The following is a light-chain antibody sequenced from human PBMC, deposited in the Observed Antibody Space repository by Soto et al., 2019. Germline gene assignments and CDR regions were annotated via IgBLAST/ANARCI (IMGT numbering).Light chain of an antibody. Sequence: DIQITQSPSTLSASVGATVTVTCRASQSVSGWLAWYQQKPGEAPKLLIYDASALPRGVPSRFSGSGSGTKLTITIASLQPDDCETYDGQQYETFSGTFGPGTKVDIK. CDR2: DAS. V-gene: IGKV1-5*01. CDR3: QQYETFSGT. CDR1: QSVSGW. J-gene: IGKJ1*01.